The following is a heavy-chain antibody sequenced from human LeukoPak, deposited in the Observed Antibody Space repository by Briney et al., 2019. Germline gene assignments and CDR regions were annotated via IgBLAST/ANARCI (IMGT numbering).Heavy chain of an antibody. D-gene: IGHD3-3*01. CDR3: ARGFTIFGVVSLAYGMDV. CDR1: GYTFTGYY. V-gene: IGHV1-2*02. CDR2: INPNSGGT. Sequence: ASVKVSCRASGYTFTGYYMHWVRQAPGQGLEWMGWINPNSGGTNYAQKFQGRVTMTRDTSISTAYMELSRLRSDDTAVYYCARGFTIFGVVSLAYGMDVWGQGTTVTVSS. J-gene: IGHJ6*02.